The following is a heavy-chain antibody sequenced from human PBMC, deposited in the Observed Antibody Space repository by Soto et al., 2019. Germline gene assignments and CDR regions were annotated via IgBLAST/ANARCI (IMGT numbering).Heavy chain of an antibody. V-gene: IGHV2-5*01. J-gene: IGHJ4*02. Sequence: QITLKESGPTLVKPTQTLTLTCTFSGFSLSTSGVGVGWTRQPPGKALEWLALIYWSDEKRYSPSLSSRLTITKDTSKNQVVLTMTNMDPVDTATYYCAHRRGADYKGCFHYWGQGTLVTVSS. D-gene: IGHD4-4*01. CDR2: IYWSDEK. CDR1: GFSLSTSGVG. CDR3: AHRRGADYKGCFHY.